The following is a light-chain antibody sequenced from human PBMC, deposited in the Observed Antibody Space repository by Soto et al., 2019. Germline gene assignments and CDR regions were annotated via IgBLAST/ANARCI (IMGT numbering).Light chain of an antibody. CDR3: HTSDSGLFGLI. Sequence: QSVLTQPPSVSGAPGQRVTIACTGTTSNIGTGFDVHWYRHFPGAAPKLLLSGTSHRPSGVPDRFSGSKSGTSASLAITGLQADDEADYYCHTSDSGLFGLIFGTGTKVTVL. J-gene: IGLJ1*01. CDR2: GTS. V-gene: IGLV1-40*01. CDR1: TSNIGTGFD.